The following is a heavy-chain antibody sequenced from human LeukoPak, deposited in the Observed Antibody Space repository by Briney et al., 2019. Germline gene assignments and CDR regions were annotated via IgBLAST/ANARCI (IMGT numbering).Heavy chain of an antibody. J-gene: IGHJ4*02. V-gene: IGHV3-53*01. Sequence: GESLRLSCAASGFLVSGYYMGWVRQAPGKGLEWVSVIYTGGNTYYADSVKGRFTISRDNSKNTLYLQMNSLRAEDTAVYYCARGGFDYWGQGTLVTVSS. CDR1: GFLVSGYY. CDR3: ARGGFDY. CDR2: IYTGGNT.